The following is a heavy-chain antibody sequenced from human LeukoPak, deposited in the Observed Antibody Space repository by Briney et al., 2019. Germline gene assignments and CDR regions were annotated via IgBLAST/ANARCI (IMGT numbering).Heavy chain of an antibody. V-gene: IGHV4-31*03. CDR1: GGSISSGGYY. J-gene: IGHJ6*02. Sequence: TSQTLSLTCTVSGGSISSGGYYWSWIRQHPGKGLEWIGYIYYSGSTYYNPSLKSRVTISVDTSKNQFSLKLSSMTAADTAVYYCARENYDILTGYEFWGQGTTVTVSS. D-gene: IGHD3-9*01. CDR3: ARENYDILTGYEF. CDR2: IYYSGST.